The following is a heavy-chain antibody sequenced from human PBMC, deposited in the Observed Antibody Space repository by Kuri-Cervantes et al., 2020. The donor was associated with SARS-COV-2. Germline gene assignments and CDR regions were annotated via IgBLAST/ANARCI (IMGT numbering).Heavy chain of an antibody. V-gene: IGHV3-43*02. CDR2: ISWDGGST. CDR1: GFTFSRYD. CDR3: AKDTTPDYGGNVDY. J-gene: IGHJ4*02. D-gene: IGHD4-23*01. Sequence: GESLKISCAASGFTFSRYDIHWVRQAPGKGLGWVSLISWDGGSTYYADSVKGRFTISRDNSKNSLYLQMNSLRTEDTALYYCAKDTTPDYGGNVDYWGQGTLVTVSS.